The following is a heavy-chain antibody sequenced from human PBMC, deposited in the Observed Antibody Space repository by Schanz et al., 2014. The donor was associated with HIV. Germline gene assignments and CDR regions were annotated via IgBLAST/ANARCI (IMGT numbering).Heavy chain of an antibody. CDR1: GFTFSDYS. V-gene: IGHV3-72*01. J-gene: IGHJ6*02. D-gene: IGHD5-18*01. Sequence: VQLVESGGGLVKPGGSLRLSCTASGFTFSDYSMNWVRQTPGKGLEWVARSRVKSDSYATEYAASVTGRFTISRDDSKNSVYLQMNSLNIEDTAVYYCRGYRFYYGVDFWGQGTTVTVSS. CDR3: RGYRFYYGVDF. CDR2: SRVKSDSYAT.